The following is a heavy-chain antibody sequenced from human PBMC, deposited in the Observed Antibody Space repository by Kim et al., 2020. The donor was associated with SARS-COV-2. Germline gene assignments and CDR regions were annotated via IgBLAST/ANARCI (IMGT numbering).Heavy chain of an antibody. V-gene: IGHV3-33*01. J-gene: IGHJ2*01. CDR1: GFTFSSYN. CDR2: IYYDGNEK. Sequence: GGSLRLSCAASGFTFSSYNLHWVRQAPGKGLEWVALIYYDGNEKYYADSVKGRFTISRDNSKNTLFLQMDSLRAEDTAVYYCGDFGHWGLGTLVTVSS. CDR3: GDFGH.